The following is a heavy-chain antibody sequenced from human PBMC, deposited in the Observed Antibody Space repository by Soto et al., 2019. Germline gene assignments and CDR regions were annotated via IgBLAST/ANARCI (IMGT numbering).Heavy chain of an antibody. V-gene: IGHV1-8*01. CDR3: ARVQLPSPEFDP. Sequence: ASVKVSCKASGYTFTSYDINWVRQATGQGLEWMGWMNPNSGNTGYAQKFQGRVTMTRNTSISTAYMELSSLRSEDTAVYYCARVQLPSPEFDPWGQGTLVTVSS. D-gene: IGHD2-2*01. CDR2: MNPNSGNT. J-gene: IGHJ5*02. CDR1: GYTFTSYD.